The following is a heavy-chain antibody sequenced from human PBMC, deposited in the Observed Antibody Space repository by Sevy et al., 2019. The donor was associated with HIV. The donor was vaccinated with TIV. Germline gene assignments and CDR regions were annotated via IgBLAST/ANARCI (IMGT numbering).Heavy chain of an antibody. CDR1: GFTFSNYA. Sequence: GGSLRLSCAASGFTFSNYAMNWVRQAPGKGLEWVSGISGSGGSGDKTNYAESVKGRVTISRDDSKNSMYLQLTSLRAEYTAIDYWARKDDSSGYFDYWGQGTLVTVSS. J-gene: IGHJ4*02. CDR3: ARKDDSSGYFDY. CDR2: ISGSGGSGDKT. D-gene: IGHD3-22*01. V-gene: IGHV3-23*01.